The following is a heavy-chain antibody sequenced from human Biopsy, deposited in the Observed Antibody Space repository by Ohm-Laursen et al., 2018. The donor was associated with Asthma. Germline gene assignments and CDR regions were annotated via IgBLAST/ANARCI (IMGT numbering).Heavy chain of an antibody. Sequence: SLRLSCAASGLTFSSYAMSWVRQAPGKGLEWVGVISKDASTQDYADSVKGRFTMARDNSKNTLDLQMNSLREEDTAVYYCVRDGTDDAFDIWGQGTVVSVSS. D-gene: IGHD1-1*01. CDR2: ISKDASTQ. CDR3: VRDGTDDAFDI. V-gene: IGHV3-30*01. CDR1: GLTFSSYA. J-gene: IGHJ3*02.